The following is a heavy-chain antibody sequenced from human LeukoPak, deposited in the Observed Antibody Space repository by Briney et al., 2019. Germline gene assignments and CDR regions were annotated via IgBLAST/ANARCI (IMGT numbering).Heavy chain of an antibody. CDR1: GGSISSDY. Sequence: SETLSLTCTVSGGSISSDYWSWIRQPPGKGLEWIGFISYSGGSTNYNPSLKSRVTISVDTSKKYFSLRLSSVTAADTAVYYCARVVGGVGLDYWGQGTLVTVSS. J-gene: IGHJ4*02. D-gene: IGHD3-16*01. CDR3: ARVVGGVGLDY. V-gene: IGHV4-59*08. CDR2: ISYSGGST.